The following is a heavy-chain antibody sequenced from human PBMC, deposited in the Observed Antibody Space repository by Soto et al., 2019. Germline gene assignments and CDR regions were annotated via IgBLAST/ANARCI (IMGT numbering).Heavy chain of an antibody. D-gene: IGHD3-16*01. V-gene: IGHV3-74*01. J-gene: IGHJ4*02. CDR1: GFTFSRYW. Sequence: GGSLRLSCATSGFTFSRYWIHWVRQAPGEGLVWVSRISGDGVHTDYAESVKGRFTVSRDIAKSTGYLQMNNLRAEDTAIYYCARLGFVGEGDFWGQGMLVTVSS. CDR3: ARLGFVGEGDF. CDR2: ISGDGVHT.